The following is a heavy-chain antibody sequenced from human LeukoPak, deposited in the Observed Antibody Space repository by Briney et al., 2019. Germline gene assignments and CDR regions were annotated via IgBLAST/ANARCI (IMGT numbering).Heavy chain of an antibody. CDR1: GGSFSGYY. J-gene: IGHJ4*02. D-gene: IGHD5-18*01. CDR3: ARHGRGYSYGNKKKNKYYFDY. V-gene: IGHV4-34*01. Sequence: SETLSLTCAVYGGSFSGYYWSWIRQPPGKGLEWIGEINHSGSTNYNPSLKSRVTISVDTSKNQFSLKLSSVTAADTAVYYCARHGRGYSYGNKKKNKYYFDYWGQGTLVTVSS. CDR2: INHSGST.